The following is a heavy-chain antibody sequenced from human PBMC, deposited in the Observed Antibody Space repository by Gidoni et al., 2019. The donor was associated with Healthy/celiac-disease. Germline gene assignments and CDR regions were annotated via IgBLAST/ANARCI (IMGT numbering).Heavy chain of an antibody. J-gene: IGHJ6*02. Sequence: EVQLVESGGGLVKPGGSLRLSCAASGFTFSSYSMNWVRQAPGKGLEWVSSISSSSSYIYYADSVKGRFTISRDNAKNSLYLQMNSLRAEDTAVYYCAREDGRYCSGGSCYRYYYYGMDVWGQGTTVTVSS. CDR2: ISSSSSYI. D-gene: IGHD2-15*01. CDR3: AREDGRYCSGGSCYRYYYYGMDV. V-gene: IGHV3-21*01. CDR1: GFTFSSYS.